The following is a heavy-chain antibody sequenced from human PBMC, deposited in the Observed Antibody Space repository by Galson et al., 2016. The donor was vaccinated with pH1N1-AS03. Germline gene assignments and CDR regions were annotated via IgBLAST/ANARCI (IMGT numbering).Heavy chain of an antibody. V-gene: IGHV3-23*01. J-gene: IGHJ6*02. CDR2: IRGNGDST. D-gene: IGHD5-12*01. CDR3: VKGSWGIDIVDRIAHCGVDV. CDR1: GFSFNSYA. Sequence: SLRLSCAASGFSFNSYAMQWVRQAPGEGLEWVSGIRGNGDSTYYADSVKGRFTISRDNSKDMFYLQMTSLRGDDTAVYYCVKGSWGIDIVDRIAHCGVDVWGQGTTVTVSS.